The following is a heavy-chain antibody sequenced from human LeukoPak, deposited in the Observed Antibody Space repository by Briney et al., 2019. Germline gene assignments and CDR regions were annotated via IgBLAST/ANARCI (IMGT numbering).Heavy chain of an antibody. J-gene: IGHJ4*02. CDR2: ILYDGNNK. CDR3: ASQRGYSYGYDDY. D-gene: IGHD5-18*01. CDR1: GFTFSSYA. V-gene: IGHV3-30-3*01. Sequence: GGSLRLSCAASGFTFSSYAMHWVRQAPGKGLEWVAIILYDGNNKYYADSVKGRFTISRDNSKNTLCLQMNSLRAEDTAVYYCASQRGYSYGYDDYWGQGTLVTVSS.